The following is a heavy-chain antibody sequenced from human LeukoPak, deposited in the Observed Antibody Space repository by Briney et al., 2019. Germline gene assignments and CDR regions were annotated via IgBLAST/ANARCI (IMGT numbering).Heavy chain of an antibody. CDR3: ARVTSPWELQAAFDI. D-gene: IGHD1-26*01. CDR1: GYTFTSYY. CDR2: INPSGGST. Sequence: GASVKVSCKASGYTFTSYYMHWVRQAPGQGLEWMGIINPSGGSTSYAQKFQGRVTMTRDTSTSTVYMELSSLRSEDTAVYYCARVTSPWELQAAFDIWGQGTKVTVSS. J-gene: IGHJ3*02. V-gene: IGHV1-46*01.